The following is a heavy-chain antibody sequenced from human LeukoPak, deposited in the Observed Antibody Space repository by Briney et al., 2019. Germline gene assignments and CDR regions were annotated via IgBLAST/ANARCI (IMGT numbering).Heavy chain of an antibody. D-gene: IGHD2-21*01. V-gene: IGHV3-48*04. CDR3: AREGDGSRYYFDY. Sequence: GGSLRLSCKASGFSFSNYYMNWVRQAPGRGLEWLSHINGRGGIINYADSVKGRFTISRDNARNSLDLHMSSLGAEDTAVYYCAREGDGSRYYFDYWGQGILVTVSS. CDR1: GFSFSNYY. J-gene: IGHJ4*02. CDR2: INGRGGII.